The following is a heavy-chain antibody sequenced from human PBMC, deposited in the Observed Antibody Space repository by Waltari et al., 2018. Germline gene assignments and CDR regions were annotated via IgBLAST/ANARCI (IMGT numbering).Heavy chain of an antibody. CDR3: ARDDPIVGATGY. Sequence: EVQLVESGGGLVKPGGSLRLSCAASGFTFSSYSMNWVRQAPGKGLEWVSSISSSSSYIYYADSVKGRFTISRDNAKNSLYLQMNSLRAEDTAVYYCARDDPIVGATGYWGQGTLVTVSS. D-gene: IGHD1-26*01. CDR1: GFTFSSYS. V-gene: IGHV3-21*01. J-gene: IGHJ4*02. CDR2: ISSSSSYI.